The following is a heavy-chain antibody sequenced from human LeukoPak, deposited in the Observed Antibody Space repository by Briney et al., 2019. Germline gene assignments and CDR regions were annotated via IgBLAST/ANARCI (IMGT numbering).Heavy chain of an antibody. D-gene: IGHD3-22*01. CDR3: TRDADRSGNYGLDAFDV. Sequence: GGSLRLSCAASGFSFNDYWMYWVRQAPGKGLVWVSRINNDGSSVEYAQSVRGRFTISRNNAKNTVQMQMNSLRAEDTAVYFRTRDADRSGNYGLDAFDVWGPGTMVIVSS. J-gene: IGHJ3*01. CDR1: GFSFNDYW. V-gene: IGHV3-74*01. CDR2: INNDGSSV.